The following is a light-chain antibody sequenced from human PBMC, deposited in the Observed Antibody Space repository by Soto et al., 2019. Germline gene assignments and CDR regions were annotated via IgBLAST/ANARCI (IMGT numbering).Light chain of an antibody. Sequence: QSVLTQPPSASGTPGQRVTISCSGSSSNIGSNYVSWHQQFPGTAPKLLIHRNNQRPSGVPDRFSGSKSGTSASLAISGLRAEDEAEYYCQSQDGSLSVSVFGGGTKLTVL. CDR1: SSNIGSNY. CDR2: RNN. V-gene: IGLV1-47*01. CDR3: QSQDGSLSVSV. J-gene: IGLJ3*02.